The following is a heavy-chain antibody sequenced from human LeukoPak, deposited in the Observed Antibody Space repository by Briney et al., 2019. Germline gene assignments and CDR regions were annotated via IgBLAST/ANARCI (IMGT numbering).Heavy chain of an antibody. V-gene: IGHV3-30*02. CDR2: IRYGGSNK. D-gene: IGHD5-18*01. J-gene: IGHJ4*02. CDR3: AKERDTAMVTIDY. CDR1: GFTFSSYG. Sequence: GGSLRLSCAASGFTFSSYGMHWVRQAPGKGLEWVAFIRYGGSNKYYADSVKGRFTISRDNSKNTLYLQMNSLRAEDTAVYYCAKERDTAMVTIDYWGQGTLVTVSS.